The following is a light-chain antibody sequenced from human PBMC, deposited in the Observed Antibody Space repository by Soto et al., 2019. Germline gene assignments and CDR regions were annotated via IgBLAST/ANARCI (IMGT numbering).Light chain of an antibody. CDR1: QSVSSS. CDR2: GAS. J-gene: IGKJ2*01. Sequence: EIVMTQSPVTLSMSPGERATLSCRASQSVSSSLAWYQHKPGQVPRLLIYGASTRATGIPASFSGSGSGTEFTLTISSLQSEDFAVYFCQQYTNWPPLYTFGQGTTLEIK. V-gene: IGKV3-15*01. CDR3: QQYTNWPPLYT.